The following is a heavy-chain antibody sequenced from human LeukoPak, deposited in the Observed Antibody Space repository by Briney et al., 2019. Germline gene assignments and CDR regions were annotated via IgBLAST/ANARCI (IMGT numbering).Heavy chain of an antibody. J-gene: IGHJ4*02. Sequence: ASETLTLTCTASGVSISSYSLSWVRQPPGKGLEWIGYIHYSGVTNYNPSLRSRVTIPVDTSKNQIPLRLISVTATDAAVYYCARAGTDSGGVDYWGQGILVTVSS. CDR3: ARAGTDSGGVDY. CDR2: IHYSGVT. CDR1: GVSISSYS. D-gene: IGHD4-17*01. V-gene: IGHV4-59*01.